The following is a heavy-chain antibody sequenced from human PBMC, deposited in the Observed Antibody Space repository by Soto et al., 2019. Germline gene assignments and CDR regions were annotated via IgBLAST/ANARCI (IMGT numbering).Heavy chain of an antibody. CDR3: AKARCGGDCYLRTTYYYGMDV. CDR1: GYTFTSYG. CDR2: ISAYNGNT. V-gene: IGHV1-18*01. Sequence: ASVKVSCKASGYTFTSYGISWVRQAPGQGLEWMGWISAYNGNTNYAQKLQGRVTMTTDTSTSTAYMELRSLRSDDTAVYYCAKARCGGDCYLRTTYYYGMDVWGQGTTVTVSS. J-gene: IGHJ6*02. D-gene: IGHD2-21*02.